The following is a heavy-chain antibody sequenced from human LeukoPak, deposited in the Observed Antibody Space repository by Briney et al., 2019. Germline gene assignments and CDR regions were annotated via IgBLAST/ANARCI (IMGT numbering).Heavy chain of an antibody. D-gene: IGHD1-26*01. CDR3: ARDHRSGRATTSGVLDY. Sequence: GSSVKVSFKASGGTFSSYAISWVRQAPGQGLEWMGGIIPIFGTANYAQKFQGRVTITADESTSTAYMELSSLRSEDTAVYYCARDHRSGRATTSGVLDYWGQGTLVTVSS. CDR1: GGTFSSYA. CDR2: IIPIFGTA. J-gene: IGHJ4*02. V-gene: IGHV1-69*01.